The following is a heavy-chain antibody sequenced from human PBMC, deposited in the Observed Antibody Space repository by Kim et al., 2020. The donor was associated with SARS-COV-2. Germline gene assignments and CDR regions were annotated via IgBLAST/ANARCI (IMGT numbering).Heavy chain of an antibody. CDR1: GGSISSSDFY. Sequence: SETLSLTCTVSGGSISSSDFYWAWLRQHPGKGLEWLGTIFYTGTTYFNPSLQSRLTMSVDTSNNQFSLRLSSVTAADTAVYYCARVNFCGVFNYYD. D-gene: IGHD2-21*01. CDR2: IFYTGTT. CDR3: ARVNFCGVFNYYD. V-gene: IGHV4-39*01. J-gene: IGHJ6*01.